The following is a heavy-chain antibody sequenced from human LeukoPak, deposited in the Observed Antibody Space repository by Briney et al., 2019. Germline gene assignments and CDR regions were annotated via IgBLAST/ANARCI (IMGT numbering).Heavy chain of an antibody. J-gene: IGHJ4*02. D-gene: IGHD3-10*01. CDR2: IFHSGRT. Sequence: TSETLSLTCTVSGGSIYSSSYYWGWLRQPPGKGLEWIGSIFHSGRTYYNPSLKSRVTISADMSKGQFSLKVRSVTAADTAVYYCARLWSGERPPDYWGQGTLVTVSS. V-gene: IGHV4-39*01. CDR1: GGSIYSSSYY. CDR3: ARLWSGERPPDY.